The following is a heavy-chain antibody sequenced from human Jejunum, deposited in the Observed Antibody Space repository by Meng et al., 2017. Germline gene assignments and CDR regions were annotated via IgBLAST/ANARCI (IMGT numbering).Heavy chain of an antibody. CDR2: IYYSGST. CDR1: GDSFNSPDYY. D-gene: IGHD1-26*01. CDR3: ARSPYSGSALPFFDY. J-gene: IGHJ4*02. Sequence: QVLLPEPGPGLVKPSQTLSLTCTVSGDSFNSPDYYWSWIRQPPEKGLEWIGYIYYSGSTYYNPSLKSRVSISGDTSNKQFSLKLTSVTAADTAVYYCARSPYSGSALPFFDYWGQGSLVTVSS. V-gene: IGHV4-30-4*01.